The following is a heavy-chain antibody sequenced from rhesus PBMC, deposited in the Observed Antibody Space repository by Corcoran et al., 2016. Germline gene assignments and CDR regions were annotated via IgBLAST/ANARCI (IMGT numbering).Heavy chain of an antibody. J-gene: IGHJ4*01. CDR2: ISGSSGST. D-gene: IGHD3-34*01. Sequence: QVQLQESGPGLVKPPETLSLTCAVSGGSVSSSNWWSWIRQPPGKGLEWIGYISGSSGSTYYNPSLKSRVTMSTDTSKNQFSLKLSSVTAADTAVYYCARFSDWGDYYPLFDYWGQGVLVTVSS. CDR3: ARFSDWGDYYPLFDY. V-gene: IGHV4-65*01. CDR1: GGSVSSSNW.